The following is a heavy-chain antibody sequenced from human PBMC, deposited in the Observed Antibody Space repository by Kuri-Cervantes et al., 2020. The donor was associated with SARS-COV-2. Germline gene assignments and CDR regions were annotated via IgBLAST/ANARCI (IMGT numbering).Heavy chain of an antibody. Sequence: SETLSLTCTVSGASIGSTDSYWGWIRQPPGKAKEWIGYIYYSGSTNCNPSLKSRVTISVDTSKNQFSLKLSSVTAADTAVYYCARLGRYCSSTSCYPNWFDPWGQGTLVTVSS. CDR2: IYYSGST. V-gene: IGHV4-61*05. J-gene: IGHJ5*02. CDR3: ARLGRYCSSTSCYPNWFDP. CDR1: GASIGSTDSY. D-gene: IGHD2-2*01.